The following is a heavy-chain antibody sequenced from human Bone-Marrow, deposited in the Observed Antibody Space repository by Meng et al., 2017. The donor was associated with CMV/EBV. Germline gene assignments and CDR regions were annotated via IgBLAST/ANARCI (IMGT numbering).Heavy chain of an antibody. CDR2: IYYSGST. D-gene: IGHD3-16*01. CDR1: GGSISDSSHY. V-gene: IGHV4-39*07. J-gene: IGHJ4*02. CDR3: ARGSALRGRPRSGPRPNYFDY. Sequence: GSLRLSCTVSGGSISDSSHYWGWIRQLPGKGLEWIGSIYYSGSTNYNPSLKSRVTISVDTSKNQFSLKLSSVTAADTAVYYCARGSALRGRPRSGPRPNYFDYWGQGTLVTVSS.